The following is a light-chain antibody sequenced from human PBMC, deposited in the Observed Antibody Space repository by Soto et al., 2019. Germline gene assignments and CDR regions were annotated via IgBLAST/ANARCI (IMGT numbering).Light chain of an antibody. Sequence: EIVLTQSPATLSLSPGERATLSCGASQSVSSSYVAWYQQKPGLAPRLLIYDASTRATGIPDRFSGRGSGTGFTLAISRLEPEDFEVYYCQQYGSSPQTFGQGTKVDIK. CDR2: DAS. CDR3: QQYGSSPQT. V-gene: IGKV3D-20*01. J-gene: IGKJ1*01. CDR1: QSVSSSY.